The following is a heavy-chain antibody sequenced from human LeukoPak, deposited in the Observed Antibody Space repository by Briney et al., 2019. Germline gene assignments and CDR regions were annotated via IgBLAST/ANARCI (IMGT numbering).Heavy chain of an antibody. V-gene: IGHV4-59*08. CDR1: GGSTISHY. D-gene: IGHD6-6*01. CDR2: TYYTGTT. Sequence: SETLSLTCTVSGGSTISHYWSSLRQPPGKGLEWIAYTYYTGTTNYNPSLKSRVTISIDTSKNQFSLRLNSVTAADTAVYYCVGLRSRAFDIWGPGTMVSVSS. J-gene: IGHJ3*02. CDR3: VGLRSRAFDI.